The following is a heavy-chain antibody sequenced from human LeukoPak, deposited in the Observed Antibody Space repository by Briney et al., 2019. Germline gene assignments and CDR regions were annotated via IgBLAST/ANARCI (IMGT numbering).Heavy chain of an antibody. Sequence: GESLKISCKGSGYSFTKYWIGWVRQMPGKGLEWMGIIYPGDSDTRYSPSFQGQVTISADKSINTAYLQWSSLKASDTAMYFCARRIAVAGTGYYGMDVWGQGTTVTVSS. D-gene: IGHD6-19*01. CDR3: ARRIAVAGTGYYGMDV. CDR1: GYSFTKYW. V-gene: IGHV5-51*01. CDR2: IYPGDSDT. J-gene: IGHJ6*02.